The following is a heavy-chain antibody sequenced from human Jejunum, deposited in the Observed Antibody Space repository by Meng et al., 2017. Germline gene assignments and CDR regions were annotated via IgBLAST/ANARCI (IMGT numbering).Heavy chain of an antibody. CDR2: IYTTT. D-gene: IGHD5-12*01. CDR3: VRGASGYGNFDS. CDR1: GFTLSNYW. Sequence: GGSLRLSCAASGFTLSNYWMHWVRQAPGQGLVWVSRIYTTTTYADSVKGRFTISIDTDKNTLFLQMNSLRAEDTAVYYCVRGASGYGNFDSWGQGTLVTVSS. V-gene: IGHV3-74*01. J-gene: IGHJ4*02.